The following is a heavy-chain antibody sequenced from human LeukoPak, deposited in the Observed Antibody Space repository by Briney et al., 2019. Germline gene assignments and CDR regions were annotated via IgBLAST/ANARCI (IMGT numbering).Heavy chain of an antibody. CDR3: ARVSIAARTFDY. J-gene: IGHJ4*02. Sequence: ASVKVSCKASGYTFTSYGISWVRQAPGQGLEWMGIINPSGGSTSYAQKFQGRVTMTRDMSTSTVYMELSSLRSEDTAVYYCARVSIAARTFDYWGQGTLVTVSS. V-gene: IGHV1-46*01. CDR1: GYTFTSYG. CDR2: INPSGGST. D-gene: IGHD6-6*01.